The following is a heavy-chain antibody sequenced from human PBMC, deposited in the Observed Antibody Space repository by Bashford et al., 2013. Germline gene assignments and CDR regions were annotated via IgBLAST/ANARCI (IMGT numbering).Heavy chain of an antibody. CDR3: ARLRADYYGNSGYYFDY. V-gene: IGHV4-39*01. Sequence: WIRQPPGKGLEWIGGFYYSGSTYYNPSLKSRVTMSADTSKNQFSLKLSSVTAADTAVYYCARLRADYYGNSGYYFDYWGRGTLVTVSS. J-gene: IGHJ4*02. D-gene: IGHD3-22*01. CDR2: FYYSGST.